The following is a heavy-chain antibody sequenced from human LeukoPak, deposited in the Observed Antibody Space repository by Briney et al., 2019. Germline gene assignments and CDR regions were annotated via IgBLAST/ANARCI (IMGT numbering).Heavy chain of an antibody. CDR3: ARVAAGIGFFQH. D-gene: IGHD6-13*01. J-gene: IGHJ1*01. CDR1: GYSISTGYY. V-gene: IGHV4-38-2*02. Sequence: PSETLSLTCIVSGYSISTGYYWGWIRQPPGKGLEWIGNIHHSGSTYYNPSLKSRVTISVDTSKNQLSLKLSSVTAADTAVYYCARVAAGIGFFQHWGQGTLVTVSS. CDR2: IHHSGST.